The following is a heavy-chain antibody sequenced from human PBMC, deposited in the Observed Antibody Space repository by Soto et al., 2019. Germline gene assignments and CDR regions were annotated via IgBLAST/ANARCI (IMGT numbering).Heavy chain of an antibody. D-gene: IGHD1-1*01. CDR3: ARGLRTGYGPYYYGMDV. J-gene: IGHJ6*02. V-gene: IGHV3-48*02. Sequence: PGGSLRLSCAASGFTFSSYSMNWVRQAPGKGLEWVSYISSSSSTIYYADSVKGRFTISRDNAKNSLYLHMNSLRDEDTAVYYCARGLRTGYGPYYYGMDVWGQGTTVTVSS. CDR2: ISSSSSTI. CDR1: GFTFSSYS.